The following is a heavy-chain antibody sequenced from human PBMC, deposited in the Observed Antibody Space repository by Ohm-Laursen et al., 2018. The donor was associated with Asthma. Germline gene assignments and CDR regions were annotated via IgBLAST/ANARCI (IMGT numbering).Heavy chain of an antibody. CDR1: GYTFTSYA. Sequence: ASVKVSCKASGYTFTSYAMHWVRQAPGQRLEWMGWINAGNGNTKYSQKFQGRVTITRDTSASTAYMELSSLRSEDTAVYYCARDLYYYDSSGYYEAFDIWGQGTMVTVSS. J-gene: IGHJ3*02. V-gene: IGHV1-3*01. D-gene: IGHD3-22*01. CDR3: ARDLYYYDSSGYYEAFDI. CDR2: INAGNGNT.